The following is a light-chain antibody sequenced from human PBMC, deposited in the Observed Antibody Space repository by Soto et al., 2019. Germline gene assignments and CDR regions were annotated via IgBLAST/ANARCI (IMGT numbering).Light chain of an antibody. V-gene: IGKV3-20*01. CDR3: QQYGSSPLT. J-gene: IGKJ4*01. Sequence: DIVLTQSPVTLSLSPGDRATLSCRASQNINSNYLAWYQQKPGQSPRLLIYGASSRATGIPDRFSGSGSGTDFTLTISRLEPEDFAVYSCQQYGSSPLTFGGGTKVDIK. CDR2: GAS. CDR1: QNINSNY.